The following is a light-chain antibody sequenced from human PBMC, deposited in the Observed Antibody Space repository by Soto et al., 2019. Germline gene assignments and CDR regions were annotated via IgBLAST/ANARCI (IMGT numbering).Light chain of an antibody. J-gene: IGKJ4*01. CDR2: GAS. V-gene: IGKV3-15*01. CDR1: QGVRRK. CDR3: QQYHTWPIT. Sequence: DIVMTQSPATLSVAPGERVTFSYRASQGVRRKLAWYQHKPGQAPRLLISGASTGATGIPARFSGSGSGTEFTLTISSLQSEDCAIYYCQQYHTWPITFGGGTKVEIK.